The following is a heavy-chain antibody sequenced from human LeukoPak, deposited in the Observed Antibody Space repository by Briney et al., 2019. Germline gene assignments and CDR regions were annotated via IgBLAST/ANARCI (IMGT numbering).Heavy chain of an antibody. CDR2: INPGESDT. J-gene: IGHJ5*02. CDR3: ARHHYSGLYNWFDP. Sequence: GESLKISCKGSGYSFTNYWLAWVRQMPGQGLEWMGIINPGESDTRYSPSFQGQVTISADKSISTAYLQWSGLKASDTAMYYCARHHYSGLYNWFDPWGQGTLVTVSS. V-gene: IGHV5-51*01. D-gene: IGHD1-26*01. CDR1: GYSFTNYW.